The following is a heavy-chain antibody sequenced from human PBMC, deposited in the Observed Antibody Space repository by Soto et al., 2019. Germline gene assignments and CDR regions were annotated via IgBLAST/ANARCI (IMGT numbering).Heavy chain of an antibody. J-gene: IGHJ4*02. CDR3: AKSGLRLGELNYFDY. Sequence: EVQLLESGGGLVQPGGSLRLSCAASGFTFSSYAMSWVRQAPGKGLEWVSAISGSGGSTYYADSVKGRFTISRDNSKNTLYLQMNSLRAKDTAVYYCAKSGLRLGELNYFDYWGQGTLVTVSS. V-gene: IGHV3-23*01. D-gene: IGHD3-16*01. CDR1: GFTFSSYA. CDR2: ISGSGGST.